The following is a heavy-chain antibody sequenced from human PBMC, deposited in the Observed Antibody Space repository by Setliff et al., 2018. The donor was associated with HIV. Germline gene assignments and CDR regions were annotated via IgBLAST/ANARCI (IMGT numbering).Heavy chain of an antibody. Sequence: PSETLSLTCAVYGGSFSGYYWSWIRQPPGKGLEWIAEINPRGSTNYNPSLKRRVTISIDTSKNQFSLKLTSMTAADTAVYYCASGFYXDXSVYLPFDYWGQGTLVTVSS. V-gene: IGHV4-34*01. D-gene: IGHD3-22*01. CDR2: INPRGST. J-gene: IGHJ4*02. CDR1: GGSFSGYY. CDR3: ASGFYXDXSVYLPFDY.